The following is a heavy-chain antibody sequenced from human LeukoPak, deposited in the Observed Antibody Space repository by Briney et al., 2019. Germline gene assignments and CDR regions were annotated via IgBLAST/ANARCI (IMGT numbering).Heavy chain of an antibody. CDR3: ARTPPYCSGGSCYPVIYYYGMDV. Sequence: SETLSLTCTVSGGSISSYYWSWIRQPPGKGLEWIGYIYYSGSTNYNPSLKSRATISVDTSKNQFSLKLSSMTAVDPAVYYCARTPPYCSGGSCYPVIYYYGMDVWGKGTTVTVSS. J-gene: IGHJ6*04. CDR2: IYYSGST. D-gene: IGHD2-15*01. CDR1: GGSISSYY. V-gene: IGHV4-59*01.